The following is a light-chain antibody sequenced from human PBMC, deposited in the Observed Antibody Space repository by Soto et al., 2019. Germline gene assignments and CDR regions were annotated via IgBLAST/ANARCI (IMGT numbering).Light chain of an antibody. Sequence: EIVMTQSPATLSVSPGESATLSCSSSQSVGNNLAWHQQKPGQAPRLLIYGASTRATGFPARFSGSGSGTEFTLTISSLQSEDFAVYYCQQYNGWPITFGQGTRLEIK. CDR2: GAS. CDR1: QSVGNN. J-gene: IGKJ5*01. V-gene: IGKV3-15*01. CDR3: QQYNGWPIT.